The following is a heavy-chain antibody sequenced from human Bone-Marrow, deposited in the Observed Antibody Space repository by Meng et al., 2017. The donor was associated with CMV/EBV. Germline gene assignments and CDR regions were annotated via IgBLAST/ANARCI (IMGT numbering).Heavy chain of an antibody. CDR1: GGTFSSYA. Sequence: SVKVSCKASGGTFSSYAISWVRQAPGQGLEWMGGIIPILGIANYAQKFQGRVTITADKSTSTAYMELSSLRSEDTAVYYRARDHGIGGATRFDYWGQGTLVTVSS. CDR3: ARDHGIGGATRFDY. V-gene: IGHV1-69*10. J-gene: IGHJ4*02. CDR2: IIPILGIA. D-gene: IGHD1-26*01.